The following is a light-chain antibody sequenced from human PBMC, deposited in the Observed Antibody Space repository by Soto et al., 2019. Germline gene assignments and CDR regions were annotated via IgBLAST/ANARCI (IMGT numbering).Light chain of an antibody. CDR1: QSVSSD. CDR3: QQYGSSPPIT. J-gene: IGKJ3*01. CDR2: HAS. Sequence: EIVMTHSPATLSVSPCERATLSCSASQSVSSDLAWYQQKPGQAPRLLIFHASTRATGIPARFSGSGSGTEFTLTISSLQPEDFATYYCQQYGSSPPITFGPGTKVDIK. V-gene: IGKV3-15*01.